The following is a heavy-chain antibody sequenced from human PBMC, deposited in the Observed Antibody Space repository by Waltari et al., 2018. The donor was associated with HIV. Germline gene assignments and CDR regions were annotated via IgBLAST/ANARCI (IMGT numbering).Heavy chain of an antibody. J-gene: IGHJ4*02. D-gene: IGHD6-6*01. CDR3: ARDKAPYSTSSAVDY. CDR2: IWYDGGDK. CDR1: GVPLRRFA. V-gene: IGHV3-33*01. Sequence: VHLVESGGGVVQPGGSPRLSCAASGVPLRRFAIHWVRQAPGSGLQWVEGIWYDGGDKFYAESVKGRFSISRDNSRNTVFLQMNRLRVEDTALYYCARDKAPYSTSSAVDYWGQGTLVTVSS.